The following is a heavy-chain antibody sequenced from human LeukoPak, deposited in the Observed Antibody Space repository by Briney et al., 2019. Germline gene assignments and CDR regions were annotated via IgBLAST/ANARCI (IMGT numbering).Heavy chain of an antibody. Sequence: GESLKISCKGSGYSFTSYWISWVRQIPGKGLEWMGRIDPSDSYTNYSPSFQGHVTISADKSISTAYLQWSSLKASDTAMYYCASRLAVAGSVVDYWGQGTLVTVSS. V-gene: IGHV5-10-1*01. J-gene: IGHJ4*02. D-gene: IGHD6-19*01. CDR3: ASRLAVAGSVVDY. CDR2: IDPSDSYT. CDR1: GYSFTSYW.